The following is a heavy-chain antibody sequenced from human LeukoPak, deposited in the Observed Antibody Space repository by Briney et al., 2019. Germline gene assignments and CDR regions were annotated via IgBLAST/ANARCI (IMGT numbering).Heavy chain of an antibody. CDR3: ASESYYGSGSYSHY. J-gene: IGHJ4*02. CDR1: GFTFSSYS. CDR2: ISSSSSYI. D-gene: IGHD3-10*01. Sequence: SGGSLRLSCAGSGFTFSSYSMNWVRQAPGKGLEWVSSISSSSSYIYYADSVKGRFTISRDNAKNSLYLQMNSLRAEDTAVYYCASESYYGSGSYSHYWGQGTLVTVSS. V-gene: IGHV3-21*01.